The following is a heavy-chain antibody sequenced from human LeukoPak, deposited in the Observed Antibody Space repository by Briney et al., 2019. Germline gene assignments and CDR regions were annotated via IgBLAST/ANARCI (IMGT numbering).Heavy chain of an antibody. CDR3: ARVPITMVRVIIIGGDFDY. D-gene: IGHD3-10*01. J-gene: IGHJ4*02. Sequence: SETLSLTCTVSGGSISSYYWSWIRQPPGKGLEWIGYIYYSGSTYYNPSLKSRVTISVDTSKNQFSLKLSSVTAADTAVYYCARVPITMVRVIIIGGDFDYWGQGTLVTVSS. CDR1: GGSISSYY. CDR2: IYYSGST. V-gene: IGHV4-59*12.